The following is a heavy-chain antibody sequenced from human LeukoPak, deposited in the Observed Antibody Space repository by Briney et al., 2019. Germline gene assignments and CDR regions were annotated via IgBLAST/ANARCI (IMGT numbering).Heavy chain of an antibody. D-gene: IGHD1-26*01. CDR2: IYYSGDT. V-gene: IGHV4-39*02. Sequence: SETLSLTCTVSGGSISSSSFYWGWIRQPPGKGLEWVGTIYYSGDTYYNPSLKSRLTISVDTSTNHFSLELSSVTAADTAVYYCGSGSYYYLVYWGQGTLVTVSS. CDR3: GSGSYYYLVY. J-gene: IGHJ4*02. CDR1: GGSISSSSFY.